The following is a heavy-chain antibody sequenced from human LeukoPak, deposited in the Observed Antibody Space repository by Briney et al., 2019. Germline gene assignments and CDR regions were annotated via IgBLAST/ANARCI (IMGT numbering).Heavy chain of an antibody. V-gene: IGHV4-39*01. CDR2: IYYSGST. D-gene: IGHD3-22*01. CDR3: ARQDYYDSSGYLFDY. Sequence: SETLSLTCTVSGGSISSSSYYWGWIRQPPGKGLEWIGSIYYSGSTYYNPSLKSQVTISVDTSKNQFSLKLSSVTDTDTAVYYCARQDYYDSSGYLFDYWGQGTLVTLSS. CDR1: GGSISSSSYY. J-gene: IGHJ4*02.